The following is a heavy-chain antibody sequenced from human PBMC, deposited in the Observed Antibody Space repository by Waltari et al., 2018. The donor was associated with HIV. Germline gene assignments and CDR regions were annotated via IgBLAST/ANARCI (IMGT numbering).Heavy chain of an antibody. Sequence: EVQLVESGGGLVQPGGSLRLSCAASGFTFSLYWMSWVRPAPGKGLEWVANIKQDGSEKHYVDSVKGRFTISRDNAKKSLYLQMNSLRAEDTAEYYCARMGLMMYAIGAFDIWGQGTMVTVSS. CDR1: GFTFSLYW. J-gene: IGHJ3*02. CDR2: IKQDGSEK. V-gene: IGHV3-7*01. D-gene: IGHD2-8*01. CDR3: ARMGLMMYAIGAFDI.